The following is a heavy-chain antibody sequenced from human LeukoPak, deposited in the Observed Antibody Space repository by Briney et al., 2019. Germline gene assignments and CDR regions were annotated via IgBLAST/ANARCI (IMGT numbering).Heavy chain of an antibody. Sequence: GGSLRLSCAASGFTFSSYAMSWVRQAPGKGLEWVSAISGSGGSTYYADSVKGRFTISRDNSKNTLYLQMNSLRAEDTAVYYCAKGGYSSGWASHPSSYYFDYWGQGTLVTVSS. CDR2: ISGSGGST. CDR3: AKGGYSSGWASHPSSYYFDY. J-gene: IGHJ4*02. V-gene: IGHV3-23*01. CDR1: GFTFSSYA. D-gene: IGHD6-19*01.